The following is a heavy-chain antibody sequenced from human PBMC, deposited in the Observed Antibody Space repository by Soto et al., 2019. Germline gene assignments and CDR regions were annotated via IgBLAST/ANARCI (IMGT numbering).Heavy chain of an antibody. CDR1: GFAFSNYN. V-gene: IGHV3-21*01. D-gene: IGHD1-1*01. CDR2: ISHSGTFM. Sequence: GGSLRLSCAASGFAFSNYNMNWFRQAPGKGLEWVAFISHSGTFMNSADSLKDRFSISRDNAENSLLLQMNSLRAEDTAVYYCARGGLYNDLPGWTGDPFDPWGQGTLVTVS. J-gene: IGHJ3*01. CDR3: ARGGLYNDLPGWTGDPFDP.